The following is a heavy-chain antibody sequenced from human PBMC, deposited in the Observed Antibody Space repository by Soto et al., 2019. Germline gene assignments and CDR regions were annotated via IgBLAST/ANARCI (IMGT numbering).Heavy chain of an antibody. CDR2: IYYSGST. J-gene: IGHJ6*03. V-gene: IGHV4-59*01. Sequence: PSETLSLTCTVSGGSISSYYWSWIRQPPGKELEWIGYIYYSGSTNYNPSLKSRVTMSVDTTKNQFSLKLSSVTAADTAIYYCARVWAYYDILTGPQYYYYMDVWSTGTTVTVS. CDR3: ARVWAYYDILTGPQYYYYMDV. D-gene: IGHD3-9*01. CDR1: GGSISSYY.